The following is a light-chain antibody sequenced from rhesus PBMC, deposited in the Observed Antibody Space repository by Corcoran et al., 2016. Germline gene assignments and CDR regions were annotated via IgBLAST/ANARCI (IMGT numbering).Light chain of an antibody. V-gene: IGKV3S9*01. J-gene: IGKJ1*01. Sequence: EIVMTQSPATLSLSPGERATLSCRASQSVSSYVAWYQQKPEQAPRLLISGASSRATAIPDRFSGSGSGTDFTLSISSLEPEDVGVYYCQQYNNWKTFGQGTKVEIK. CDR1: QSVSSY. CDR3: QQYNNWKT. CDR2: GAS.